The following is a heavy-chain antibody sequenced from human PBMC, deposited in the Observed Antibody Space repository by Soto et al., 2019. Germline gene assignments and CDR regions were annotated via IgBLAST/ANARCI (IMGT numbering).Heavy chain of an antibody. D-gene: IGHD3-9*01. CDR2: IYHSAST. CDR3: ARGGSPYYDILTGYYWSFKNDGMDV. Sequence: TSETLSLTCTVSGGSISSGGYSWSWIRQPPGKGLELIWYIYHSASTYYNPSLKSRVTISVDTSKNQFSLKLSSVTAADTAVYYCARGGSPYYDILTGYYWSFKNDGMDVWGHGTTVTVSS. V-gene: IGHV4-30-2*01. CDR1: GGSISSGGYS. J-gene: IGHJ6*02.